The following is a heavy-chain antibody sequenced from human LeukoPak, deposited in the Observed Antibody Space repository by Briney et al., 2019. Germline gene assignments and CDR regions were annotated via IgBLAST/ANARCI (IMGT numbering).Heavy chain of an antibody. V-gene: IGHV3-30*03. CDR2: ISYDGSNK. D-gene: IGHD1-1*01. J-gene: IGHJ3*02. CDR3: ARGTDDFDI. Sequence: GGSLRLSCAASGFTFSSYGMHWVRQAPGKGLEWVAVISYDGSNKYYADSVKGRFTISRENSKNTLYMQMDSLRAEDTAVYYCARGTDDFDIWGQGTMVTVSS. CDR1: GFTFSSYG.